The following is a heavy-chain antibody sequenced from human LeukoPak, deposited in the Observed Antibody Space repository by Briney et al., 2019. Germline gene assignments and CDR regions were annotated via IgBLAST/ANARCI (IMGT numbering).Heavy chain of an antibody. D-gene: IGHD3-3*01. V-gene: IGHV3-30*02. CDR2: IRYDGSNK. Sequence: GGSLRLSCAASGFSFSNYGMHWVRQPPGKGLEWVALIRYDGSNKHYADSVKGRFSISRDNSKTTLYLQMNSLRPEDTAVYYCAKDFPSRDNFWSGYYTDFDYWGQGTLVTVSS. CDR1: GFSFSNYG. CDR3: AKDFPSRDNFWSGYYTDFDY. J-gene: IGHJ4*02.